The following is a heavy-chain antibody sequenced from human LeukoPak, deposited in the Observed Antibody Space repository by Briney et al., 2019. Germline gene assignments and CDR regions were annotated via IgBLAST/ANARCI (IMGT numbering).Heavy chain of an antibody. D-gene: IGHD3-3*01. V-gene: IGHV4-38-2*02. CDR1: GYSISSGYY. J-gene: IGHJ4*02. Sequence: SETLSLTCTVSGYSISSGYYWGWIRQPPGKGLEWIGSIYHSGNTYYNPSLKSRVTISVDTSKKQFSLKLSSVTAADTAVYYCAPYLQTDYDFWSGQGKTDWGQGTLVTVSS. CDR3: APYLQTDYDFWSGQGKTD. CDR2: IYHSGNT.